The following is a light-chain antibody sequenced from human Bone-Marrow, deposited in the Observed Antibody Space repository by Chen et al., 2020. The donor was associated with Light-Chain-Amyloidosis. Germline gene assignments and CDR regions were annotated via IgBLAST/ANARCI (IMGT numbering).Light chain of an antibody. CDR3: QQYNSYPLT. Sequence: DIQMTHSPSSLSASVGDRVTITCRASQGISTYLAWFQQKPGKAPKSLIYAASSLQSGVPSKFSGSVSGSDFTLTISSLKPEDFATYYCQQYNSYPLTFGGVTKVEIK. J-gene: IGKJ4*01. CDR1: QGISTY. CDR2: AAS. V-gene: IGKV1-16*02.